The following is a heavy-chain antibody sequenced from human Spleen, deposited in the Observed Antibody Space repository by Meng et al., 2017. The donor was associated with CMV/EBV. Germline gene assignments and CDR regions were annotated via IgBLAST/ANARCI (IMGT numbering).Heavy chain of an antibody. V-gene: IGHV1-18*01. CDR1: GYTFSDYG. CDR2: ISGYNGYT. CDR3: ARDRERYCTTTSCQDAFDI. J-gene: IGHJ3*02. D-gene: IGHD2-2*01. Sequence: ASVKVSCKASGYTFSDYGISWVRQAPGQGLEWMAWISGYNGYTNYAQKIQGRVSMTTDTYTSTAYMELRSLRSDDTALYYCARDRERYCTTTSCQDAFDIWGQGTMVTVSS.